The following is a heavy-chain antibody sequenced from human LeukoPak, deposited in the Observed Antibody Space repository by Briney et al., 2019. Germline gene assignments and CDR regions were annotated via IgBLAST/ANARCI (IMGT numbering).Heavy chain of an antibody. Sequence: PGRSLRLSCAASEFTFSSYAMHWVRQAPGKGLEWVAVISYDGSNKYYAGSVKGRFTISRDNSKNTLYLQMNSLRAEDTAVYYCARGQAYYYDSSGYYSDAFDIWGQGTMVTVSS. CDR3: ARGQAYYYDSSGYYSDAFDI. V-gene: IGHV3-30-3*01. CDR2: ISYDGSNK. D-gene: IGHD3-22*01. J-gene: IGHJ3*02. CDR1: EFTFSSYA.